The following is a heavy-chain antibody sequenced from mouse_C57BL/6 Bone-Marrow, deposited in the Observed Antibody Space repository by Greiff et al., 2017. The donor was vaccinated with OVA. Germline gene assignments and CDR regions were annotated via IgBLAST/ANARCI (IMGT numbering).Heavy chain of an antibody. D-gene: IGHD2-3*01. Sequence: VQLQESGAELARPGASVKLSCKASGYTFTSYGISWVKQRTGQGLEWIGEIYPRSGNTYYNEKFKGKATLTADKSSSTAYMELRSLTSEDSAVYFCAFYDGYYVDYWGQGTLVTVSA. CDR1: GYTFTSYG. V-gene: IGHV1-81*01. J-gene: IGHJ3*01. CDR3: AFYDGYYVDY. CDR2: IYPRSGNT.